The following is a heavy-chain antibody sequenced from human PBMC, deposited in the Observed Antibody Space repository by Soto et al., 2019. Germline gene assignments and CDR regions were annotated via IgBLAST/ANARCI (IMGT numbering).Heavy chain of an antibody. CDR1: GYTFTSYG. D-gene: IGHD1-26*01. Sequence: QVQLVQSGAEVKKPGASVKVSCKASGYTFTSYGISWVRQAPGQGLEWMGWISAYNVNKNYAQKLPGRCTTTTDASPGAAFMELRGRRSADTAVSYCARVMGELGSYCAYYYYSGMDVWCQGTTVTVYS. CDR2: ISAYNVNK. V-gene: IGHV1-18*01. J-gene: IGHJ6*02. CDR3: ARVMGELGSYCAYYYYSGMDV.